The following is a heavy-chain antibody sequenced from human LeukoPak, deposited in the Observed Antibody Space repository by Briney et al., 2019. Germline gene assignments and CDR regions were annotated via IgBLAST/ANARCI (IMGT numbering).Heavy chain of an antibody. CDR2: ISGRSVAT. J-gene: IGHJ6*03. CDR1: GFTFNNYG. Sequence: GGSLRLSCAASGFTFNNYGMSWVRQAPGKGLEWVSTISGRSVATDYADSVKGRFTISRDNSMNTLFLQMNNLRAEDTAVYYCAKGSAVRGVEDYYYYYVDAWGKGTTVTISS. D-gene: IGHD3-10*01. CDR3: AKGSAVRGVEDYYYYYVDA. V-gene: IGHV3-23*01.